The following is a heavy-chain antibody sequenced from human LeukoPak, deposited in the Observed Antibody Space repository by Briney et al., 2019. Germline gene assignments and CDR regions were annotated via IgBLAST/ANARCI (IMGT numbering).Heavy chain of an antibody. V-gene: IGHV5-51*01. D-gene: IGHD3-22*01. CDR1: GSSFTSYW. CDR3: ARCLPVTYYYDSSGLYCGGFDY. CDR2: IYPGDSDT. Sequence: GASLKISCKGSGSSFTSYWIGWVRQMPGKGLEWMGIIYPGDSDTRYSPSFQGQVTISADKSISTAYLQWSSLKASDTAMYYCARCLPVTYYYDSSGLYCGGFDYWGQGTLVTVSS. J-gene: IGHJ4*02.